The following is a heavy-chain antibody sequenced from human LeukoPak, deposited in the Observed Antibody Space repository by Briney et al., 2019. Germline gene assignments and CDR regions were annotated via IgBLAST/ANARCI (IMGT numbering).Heavy chain of an antibody. V-gene: IGHV3-11*04. CDR3: ARTLAGRKGYFDY. Sequence: GGSLRLSCAASGFTFSDYYMTWIRQAPGKGLEWVSYITYSGTTIYSADSVKGRFTISRDNAKNSLYLQMNSLRAEDTAVYYCARTLAGRKGYFDYWGQGTLVTVSS. J-gene: IGHJ4*02. CDR1: GFTFSDYY. D-gene: IGHD1-1*01. CDR2: ITYSGTTI.